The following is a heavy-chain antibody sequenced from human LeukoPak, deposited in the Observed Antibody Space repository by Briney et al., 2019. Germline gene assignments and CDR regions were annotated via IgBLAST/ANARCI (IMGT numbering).Heavy chain of an antibody. CDR3: ARTHETIGYCSSTSCYVGGYFDY. J-gene: IGHJ4*02. V-gene: IGHV4-59*12. D-gene: IGHD2-2*01. CDR1: GGSISTYY. CDR2: IYYSGST. Sequence: SGTLSLTCTVSGGSISTYYWSWIRQPPGKGLEWIGYIYYSGSTSYNPPLKSRVTISVDTSKNQFSLKLSSVTAADTAVYYCARTHETIGYCSSTSCYVGGYFDYWGQGTLVTVSS.